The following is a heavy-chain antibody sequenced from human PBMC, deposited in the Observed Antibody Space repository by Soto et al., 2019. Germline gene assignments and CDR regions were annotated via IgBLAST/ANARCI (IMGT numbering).Heavy chain of an antibody. V-gene: IGHV4-34*01. CDR1: GESFSGFF. D-gene: IGHD3-22*01. Sequence: TSETLSLTCAVYGESFSGFFWSWIRQPPGKGLEWIGEINHSGSVNYNPSLKSRVTISVDTTKNQFSLKLRSVTAADTAVYYCAGLNYYDSSGYYDYWGQGTLVTVSS. CDR3: AGLNYYDSSGYYDY. J-gene: IGHJ4*02. CDR2: INHSGSV.